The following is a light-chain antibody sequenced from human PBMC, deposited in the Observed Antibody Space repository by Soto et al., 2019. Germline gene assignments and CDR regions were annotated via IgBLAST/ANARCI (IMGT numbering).Light chain of an antibody. V-gene: IGLV2-14*01. Sequence: QSALTQPASVSGSPGQSITISCTGTSSDVGGYNYVSWYQQHPGKAPKLMIYDVSNRPSGVCNRFSGSKSGNTASLTISGLQAEDEADYYCSSYTSSSASCVFGIGTKLTVL. J-gene: IGLJ1*01. CDR1: SSDVGGYNY. CDR2: DVS. CDR3: SSYTSSSASCV.